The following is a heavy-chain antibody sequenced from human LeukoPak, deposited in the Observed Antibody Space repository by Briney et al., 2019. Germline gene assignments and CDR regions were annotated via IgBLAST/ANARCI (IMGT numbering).Heavy chain of an antibody. Sequence: ASMKVSCKVSGYTLTELSMHWVRQAPGKGLEWMGGFDPEDGETIYAQKFQGRVTITADESTSTAYMELSSLRSEDTAVYYCARAQIRYCSSTSCCMAQDYYYYYMDVWGKGTTVTVSS. J-gene: IGHJ6*03. D-gene: IGHD2-2*01. V-gene: IGHV1-24*01. CDR2: FDPEDGET. CDR3: ARAQIRYCSSTSCCMAQDYYYYYMDV. CDR1: GYTLTELS.